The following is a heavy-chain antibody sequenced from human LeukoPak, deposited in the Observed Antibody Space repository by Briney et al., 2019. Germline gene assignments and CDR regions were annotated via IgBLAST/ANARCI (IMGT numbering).Heavy chain of an antibody. V-gene: IGHV4-59*01. Sequence: SETLSLTCTVSGGSINNYYWSWIRQPPGKGLEWIGYIYYSGSTNYNPSLKSRVTISLDTSKTQFSLMLTSVTAADTAVYYCARVGSHIIDYWGQGTLVTVSS. CDR1: GGSINNYY. D-gene: IGHD2-21*01. CDR2: IYYSGST. CDR3: ARVGSHIIDY. J-gene: IGHJ4*02.